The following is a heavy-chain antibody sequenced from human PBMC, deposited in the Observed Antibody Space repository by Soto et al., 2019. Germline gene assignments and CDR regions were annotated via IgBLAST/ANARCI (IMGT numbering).Heavy chain of an antibody. CDR2: INPNSGGT. Sequence: GASGKVSCKASGYTFTGYYMHWVRQAPGQGLEWMGWINPNSGGTNYAQKFQGWVTMTRDTSISTAYMELSRLRSDDTAVYYCALLWFGELLPYYYYGMDVWGQGTTVTVSS. CDR3: ALLWFGELLPYYYYGMDV. CDR1: GYTFTGYY. V-gene: IGHV1-2*04. D-gene: IGHD3-10*01. J-gene: IGHJ6*02.